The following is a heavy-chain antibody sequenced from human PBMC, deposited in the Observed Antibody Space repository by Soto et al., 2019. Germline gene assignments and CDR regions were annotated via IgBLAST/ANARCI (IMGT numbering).Heavy chain of an antibody. CDR1: GFTFSNAW. J-gene: IGHJ4*02. V-gene: IGHV3-15*01. CDR3: TTGSTSTKNY. CDR2: IKSKTDGGTT. Sequence: EVQLVESGGGLVIPGGSLRLSCAASGFTFSNAWLSWVRQAPGKGLEWVGRIKSKTDGGTTDYTAPVKGRFTISRDDSKNTLYLQTNSLKIEDTAVYYCTTGSTSTKNYWGQGTLVTVSS.